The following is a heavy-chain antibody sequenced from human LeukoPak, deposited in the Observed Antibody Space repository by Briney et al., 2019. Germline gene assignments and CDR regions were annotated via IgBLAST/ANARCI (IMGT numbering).Heavy chain of an antibody. D-gene: IGHD2-2*01. Sequence: GGPLRLSCAASGFTFSSYGMHWVRQAPGKGLEWVPVIWYDGSNKYYADSVKGRFTISRDNSKNTLYLQMNSLRAEDTAVYYCTRGGYCSSTSCAPYYYYGMDVWGQGTTVTVSS. CDR1: GFTFSSYG. CDR3: TRGGYCSSTSCAPYYYYGMDV. V-gene: IGHV3-33*01. J-gene: IGHJ6*02. CDR2: IWYDGSNK.